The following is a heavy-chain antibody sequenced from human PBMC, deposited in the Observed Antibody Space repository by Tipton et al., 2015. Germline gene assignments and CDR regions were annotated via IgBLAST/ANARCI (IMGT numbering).Heavy chain of an antibody. CDR2: ISHSGST. J-gene: IGHJ4*02. D-gene: IGHD2-21*02. CDR3: ARVLCGGDCYSVGD. V-gene: IGHV4-38-2*01. Sequence: TLSLTCAVSAYSISSDYYWGWIRQPPGKGLEWIGSISHSGSTYYNPSLKSRVTISVDTSKNQFSLKLSSVTAADTAVYYCARVLCGGDCYSVGDWGQGTLVTVSS. CDR1: AYSISSDYY.